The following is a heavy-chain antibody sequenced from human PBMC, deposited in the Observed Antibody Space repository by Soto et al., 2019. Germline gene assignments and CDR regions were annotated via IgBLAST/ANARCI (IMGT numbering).Heavy chain of an antibody. CDR2: IYYSGST. J-gene: IGHJ4*02. CDR1: GGSISSGGYY. V-gene: IGHV4-31*03. CDR3: ARWLSLGELSQDYYFDY. Sequence: SETLSLTCTVSGGSISSGGYYWSWIRQHPGKGLEWIGYIYYSGSTYYNPSLKSRVTISVDTSKNQFSLKLSSVTAADTAVYYCARWLSLGELSQDYYFDYWGQGTLVTVSS. D-gene: IGHD3-16*02.